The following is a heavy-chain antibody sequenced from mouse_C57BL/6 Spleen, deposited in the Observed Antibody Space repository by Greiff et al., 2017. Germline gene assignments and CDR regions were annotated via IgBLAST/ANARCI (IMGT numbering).Heavy chain of an antibody. D-gene: IGHD1-1*01. CDR3: ARPSTVVAYWYFDV. CDR2: ISSGSSTI. Sequence: EVQVVESGGGLVKPGGSLKLSCAASGFTFSDYGMHWVRQAPEKGLEWVAYISSGSSTIYYADTVKGRVTISRDNAKNTLFLQMTSLRSEDTAMYYCARPSTVVAYWYFDVWGTGTTVTVSS. J-gene: IGHJ1*03. V-gene: IGHV5-17*01. CDR1: GFTFSDYG.